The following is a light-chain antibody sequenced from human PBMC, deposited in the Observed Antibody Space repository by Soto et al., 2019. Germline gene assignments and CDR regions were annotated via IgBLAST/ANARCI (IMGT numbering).Light chain of an antibody. CDR2: NSY. CDR3: AAWDASLNGYV. CDR1: SSTIGSKT. V-gene: IGLV1-44*01. Sequence: QSVLTQPPSASGTPGQRVTISCSGSSSTIGSKTVNWYQQLPGTVPKLLIYNSYQRPSGVPDRFSGSKSGTSASLAISGLQSEDEADYYCAAWDASLNGYVFGAGTKVTVL. J-gene: IGLJ1*01.